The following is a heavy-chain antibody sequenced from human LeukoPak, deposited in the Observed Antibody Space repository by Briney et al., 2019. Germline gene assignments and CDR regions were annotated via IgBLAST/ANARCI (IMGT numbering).Heavy chain of an antibody. V-gene: IGHV3-48*03. CDR3: ARGLYYDSSGYQHTFDY. D-gene: IGHD3-22*01. Sequence: GRSLRLSCAASGFTFSSYEMNWVRQAPGKGLEWASYISSSGSTIYYADSVKGRFTISRDNAKNSLYLQMNSLRAEDMAVYYCARGLYYDSSGYQHTFDYWGQGTLVTVSS. CDR1: GFTFSSYE. CDR2: ISSSGSTI. J-gene: IGHJ4*02.